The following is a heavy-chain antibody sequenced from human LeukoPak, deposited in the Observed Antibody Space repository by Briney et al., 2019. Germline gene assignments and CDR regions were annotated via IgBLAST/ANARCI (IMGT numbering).Heavy chain of an antibody. CDR2: ISSSGSTI. CDR1: GFTLSSYE. J-gene: IGHJ4*02. D-gene: IGHD2-2*01. CDR3: ARDCSTSCYAAEDFDY. Sequence: PGGSLRLSCAASGFTLSSYEMNWVRQAPGKGLEWVSYISSSGSTIYYADSVKGRFTISRDNAKNSLYLQMNSLRAEDTAVYYCARDCSTSCYAAEDFDYWGQGTLVTVSS. V-gene: IGHV3-48*03.